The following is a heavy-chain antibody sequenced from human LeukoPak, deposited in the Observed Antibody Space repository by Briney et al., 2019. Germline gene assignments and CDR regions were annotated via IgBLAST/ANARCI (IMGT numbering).Heavy chain of an antibody. J-gene: IGHJ4*02. D-gene: IGHD6-13*01. CDR1: GFTFSTYA. CDR3: AKAHYTSSWPLDY. Sequence: GVSLRLSCTASGFTFSTYAMSWVRQAPGKGLEWVSAISASGNTAYYADSLKGRFTISRDNSKDTLFLQMNDLRAEDTALYYCAKAHYTSSWPLDYWGRGTLVTVSS. V-gene: IGHV3-23*01. CDR2: ISASGNTA.